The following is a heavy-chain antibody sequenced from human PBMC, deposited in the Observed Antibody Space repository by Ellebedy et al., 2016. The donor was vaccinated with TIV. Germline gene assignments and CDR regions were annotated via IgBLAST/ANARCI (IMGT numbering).Heavy chain of an antibody. V-gene: IGHV4-39*07. D-gene: IGHD3-10*01. J-gene: IGHJ4*02. CDR2: IYSNGNT. CDR3: VGHFGGFSVGTSDY. CDR1: GDSISSWSYY. Sequence: MPSETLSLTCTVSGDSISSWSYYRGWVRLPPGKGLEWIASIYSNGNTNFTPSLRSRVTISLDTSKNQFSLNLGSITAADTAVYYCVGHFGGFSVGTSDYWGQGTLVTVSP.